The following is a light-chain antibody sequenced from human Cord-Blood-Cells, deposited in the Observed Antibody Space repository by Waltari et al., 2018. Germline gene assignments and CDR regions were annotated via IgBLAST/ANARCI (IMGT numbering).Light chain of an antibody. CDR3: QQYNSYQYT. V-gene: IGKV1-5*03. Sequence: DIQMTQSPSTLSASVGDRVTITCRASQSISSWLAWYQQKPGKAPKLLIYKASSLESGVPSRFSGSGSGTAFTLTISSLQPDDFATYYCQQYNSYQYTFGQGTKLEIK. J-gene: IGKJ2*01. CDR2: KAS. CDR1: QSISSW.